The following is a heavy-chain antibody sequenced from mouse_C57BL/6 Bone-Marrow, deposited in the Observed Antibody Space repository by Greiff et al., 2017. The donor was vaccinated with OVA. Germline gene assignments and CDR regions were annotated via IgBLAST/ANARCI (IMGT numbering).Heavy chain of an antibody. CDR3: TLYYYGSPWFAY. J-gene: IGHJ3*01. CDR2: IRLKSDNYAT. V-gene: IGHV6-3*01. D-gene: IGHD1-1*01. Sequence: EVKLMESGGGLVQPGGSMKLSCVASGFTFSNYWMNWVRQSPEKGLEWVAQIRLKSDNYATHYAESVKGRFTISRDDSKSSVYLQMNNLRAEDTGIYYCTLYYYGSPWFAYWGQGTLVTVSA. CDR1: GFTFSNYW.